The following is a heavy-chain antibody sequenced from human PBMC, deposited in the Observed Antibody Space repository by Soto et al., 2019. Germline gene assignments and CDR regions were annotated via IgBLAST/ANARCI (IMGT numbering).Heavy chain of an antibody. CDR1: GFTFSSYA. Sequence: LSCAASGFTFSSYAMHWVRQAPGKGLEWVAVISYDGSNKYYADSVKGRFTISRDNSKNTLYLQMNSLRAEDTAVYYCARDVKNYPVTAIVGAFDIWGQGTMVTVSS. V-gene: IGHV3-30-3*01. CDR3: ARDVKNYPVTAIVGAFDI. J-gene: IGHJ3*02. D-gene: IGHD2-21*02. CDR2: ISYDGSNK.